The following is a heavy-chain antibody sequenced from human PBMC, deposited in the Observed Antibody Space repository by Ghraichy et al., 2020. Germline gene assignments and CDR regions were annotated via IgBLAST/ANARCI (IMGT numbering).Heavy chain of an antibody. J-gene: IGHJ6*02. Sequence: ALRLSCAASGFTFSSYGMHWVCQAPGKGLEWVAVISYDGSNKYYADSVKGRFTISRDNSKNTLYLQMNSLRAEDTAVYYCAKDRIQLDYYYGMDVWGQGTTVTVSS. CDR1: GFTFSSYG. CDR2: ISYDGSNK. V-gene: IGHV3-30*18. CDR3: AKDRIQLDYYYGMDV. D-gene: IGHD5-18*01.